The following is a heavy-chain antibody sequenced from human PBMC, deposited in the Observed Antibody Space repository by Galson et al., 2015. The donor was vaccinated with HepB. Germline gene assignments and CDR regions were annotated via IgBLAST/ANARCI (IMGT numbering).Heavy chain of an antibody. J-gene: IGHJ4*02. CDR3: ARTYYYDSSGYRGAYYFDY. CDR1: GYSFTSYW. Sequence: QSGAEVKKPGESLRISCKGSGYSFTSYWISWVRQMPGKGLEWMGRIDPSDSYTNYSPSFQGHVTISADKSISTAYLQWSSLKASDTAMYYCARTYYYDSSGYRGAYYFDYWGQGTLVTVSS. V-gene: IGHV5-10-1*01. CDR2: IDPSDSYT. D-gene: IGHD3-22*01.